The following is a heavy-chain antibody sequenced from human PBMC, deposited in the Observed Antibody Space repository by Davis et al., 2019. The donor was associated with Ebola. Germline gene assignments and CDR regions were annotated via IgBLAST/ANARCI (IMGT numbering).Heavy chain of an antibody. Sequence: GGSLRLSCAASGFTVRSTYMSWVRQAPGKGLEWVSVIYSGGTTRYADYADSVKGRFTISRDYSKNTLYLQMNSLRAEDTAVYYCAKDSLDIVVVVAATPLDPWGQGTLVTVSS. V-gene: IGHV3-66*01. CDR3: AKDSLDIVVVVAATPLDP. CDR1: GFTVRSTY. J-gene: IGHJ5*02. CDR2: IYSGGTTRYA. D-gene: IGHD2-15*01.